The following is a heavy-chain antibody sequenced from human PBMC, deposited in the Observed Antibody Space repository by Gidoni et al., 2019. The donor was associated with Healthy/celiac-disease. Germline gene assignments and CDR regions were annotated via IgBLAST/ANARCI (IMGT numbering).Heavy chain of an antibody. J-gene: IGHJ3*02. CDR3: AKDRGRYCSSTSCYSAFDI. CDR1: GFTFDDYA. CDR2: ISWNSGSI. Sequence: EVQLVESGGGLVQPGRSLRLSCAASGFTFDDYAMHWVRQAPGKGLECVSGISWNSGSIGYADSVKGRFTISRDNAKNSLYLQMNSLRAEDTALYYCAKDRGRYCSSTSCYSAFDIWGQGTMVTVSS. D-gene: IGHD2-2*01. V-gene: IGHV3-9*01.